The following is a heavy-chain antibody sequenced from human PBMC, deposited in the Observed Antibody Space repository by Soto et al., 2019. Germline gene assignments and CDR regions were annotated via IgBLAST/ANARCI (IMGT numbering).Heavy chain of an antibody. CDR2: INAGTGNA. CDR1: GYTFNSYA. D-gene: IGHD3-16*02. J-gene: IGHJ4*02. CDR3: ASELVIPPTTLSYFDH. Sequence: QVQLVQSGAEMKKPGASVKVSCKASGYTFNSYAIHWVRQAPGQSLEWMGWINAGTGNAKYSHRFQGGVAISRDTSAITDFRELSSLSSDDTAVHYCASELVIPPTTLSYFDHWGQGTLVTVSS. V-gene: IGHV1-3*01.